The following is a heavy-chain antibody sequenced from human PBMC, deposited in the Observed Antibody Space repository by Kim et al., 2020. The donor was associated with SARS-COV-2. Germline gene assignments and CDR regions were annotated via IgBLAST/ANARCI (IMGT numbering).Heavy chain of an antibody. CDR1: GFSLSSYA. CDR2: NSGSGGST. Sequence: GGSLRLSCAASGFSLSSYAMSWVRQAPGKGLEWVSGNSGSGGSTYYADSVKGRFTTSRDNSKNTLFLQMNSLRAEDTAIYYCAKRPSYDWGSRPWAGMDVWGQGTTVTVSS. J-gene: IGHJ6*02. V-gene: IGHV3-23*01. CDR3: AKRPSYDWGSRPWAGMDV. D-gene: IGHD7-27*01.